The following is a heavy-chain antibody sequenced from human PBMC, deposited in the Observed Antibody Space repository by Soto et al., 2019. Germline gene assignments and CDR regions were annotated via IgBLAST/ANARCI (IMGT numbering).Heavy chain of an antibody. D-gene: IGHD3-9*01. V-gene: IGHV1-2*04. CDR3: ARSGSRTAMTGY. J-gene: IGHJ4*02. CDR1: GYTFTGYY. Sequence: ASVKVSCKASGYTFTGYYMHWVRQAPGQGLEWMGWINPNSGGTNYAQKFQGWVTMTRDTSISTAYMELRSLRSDDTAVYYCARSGSRTAMTGYWGQRTLVTVSS. CDR2: INPNSGGT.